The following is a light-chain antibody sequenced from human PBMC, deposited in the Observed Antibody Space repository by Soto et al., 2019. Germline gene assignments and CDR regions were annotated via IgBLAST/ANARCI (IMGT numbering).Light chain of an antibody. V-gene: IGKV3-11*01. CDR2: DAS. J-gene: IGKJ1*01. CDR3: QQRSNWPWS. Sequence: EIVFTQSPATLSLSPGERVTLSCRASQSINNYLAWYRQKPGQAPRLLIYDASNRATGIPTRFSGSGSGTDFTLTISSLEPGDFAVYYCQQRSNWPWSLGQGTKVDIK. CDR1: QSINNY.